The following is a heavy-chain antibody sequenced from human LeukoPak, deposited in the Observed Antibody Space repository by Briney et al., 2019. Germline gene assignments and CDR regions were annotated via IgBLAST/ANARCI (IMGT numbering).Heavy chain of an antibody. D-gene: IGHD3-3*01. CDR3: ATRSGDFWSGYEN. CDR2: FDPEQGKP. J-gene: IGHJ4*02. V-gene: IGHV1-24*01. CDR1: GSSLTDLN. Sequence: GASVKVSCEVSGSSLTDLNMQWVRQAPGKGLECMGGFDPEQGKPIYAQKFQGRVTMTEETATDTAYMELTSLRSEDTALYYCATRSGDFWSGYENWGQGTLVTVSS.